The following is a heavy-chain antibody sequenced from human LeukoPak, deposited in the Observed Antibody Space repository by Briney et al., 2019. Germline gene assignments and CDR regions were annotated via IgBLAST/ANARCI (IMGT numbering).Heavy chain of an antibody. CDR3: ARSIAVAGTDPYYYYYMDV. CDR2: IIPIFGTA. V-gene: IGHV1-69*05. CDR1: GGTFSSYA. Sequence: SVKVSCKASGGTFSSYAISWVRQAPGQGLEWMGGIIPIFGTANYAQKFQGRVTITTDESTSTAYMELSSLRSEDTAVYYCARSIAVAGTDPYYYYYMDVWGKGTTVTVSS. D-gene: IGHD6-19*01. J-gene: IGHJ6*03.